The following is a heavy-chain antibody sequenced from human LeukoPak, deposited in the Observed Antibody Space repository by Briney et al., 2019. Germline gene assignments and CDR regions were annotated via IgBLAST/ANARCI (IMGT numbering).Heavy chain of an antibody. CDR3: AKYGVVLPPGSHIPHWFDF. V-gene: IGHV3-23*01. J-gene: IGHJ5*01. Sequence: ETLSLTCAVYGGSFSGYYWSWVRQAPGKGLEWVSAIGGSGGDTYYADSVKGRFTISRDNSKNTLYLQMNSLRAEDTAVYYCAKYGVVLPPGSHIPHWFDFWGQGSLVTVSS. D-gene: IGHD2-15*01. CDR1: GGSFSGYY. CDR2: IGGSGGDT.